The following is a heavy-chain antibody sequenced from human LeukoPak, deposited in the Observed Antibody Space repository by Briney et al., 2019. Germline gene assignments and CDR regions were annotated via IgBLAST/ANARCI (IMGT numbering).Heavy chain of an antibody. CDR2: ITGSGDNT. Sequence: GGSLRLSCAASGFTFSTYAMSWVRQAPAKGLEWVSTITGSGDNTFYADSAKGRFTISRDNSKNTLYLQMNSLRAEDTAVYYCAKDIEWLRRGIMDVWGQGTTVTVSS. CDR3: AKDIEWLRRGIMDV. D-gene: IGHD5-12*01. CDR1: GFTFSTYA. V-gene: IGHV3-23*01. J-gene: IGHJ6*02.